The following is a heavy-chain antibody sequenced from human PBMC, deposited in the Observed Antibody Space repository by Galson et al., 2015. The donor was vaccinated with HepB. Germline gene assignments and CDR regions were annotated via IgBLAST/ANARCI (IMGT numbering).Heavy chain of an antibody. CDR3: ARAAAGIGLHFDY. J-gene: IGHJ4*02. CDR2: INPNSGGT. Sequence: SVKVSCKASGFTFTGYYMHWVRQAPGQGLEWMGRINPNSGGTNYAQKFQGRVTMTRDTSISTAYMELSRLRSDDTAVYYCARAAAGIGLHFDYWGQGTLVTVSS. V-gene: IGHV1-2*06. CDR1: GFTFTGYY. D-gene: IGHD6-13*01.